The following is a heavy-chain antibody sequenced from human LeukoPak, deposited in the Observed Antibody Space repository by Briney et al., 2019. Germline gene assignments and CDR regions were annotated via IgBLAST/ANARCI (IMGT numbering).Heavy chain of an antibody. Sequence: ASVKVSFKASGYTFTNYGISWVRQAPGQGLEWMGWITPHSGNTHYARKFQDRVSMTTDTSTSTAYMELRSLRSDDTAVYYCAKPGGWAYNAYERRFAPWGQGTLVTVSS. J-gene: IGHJ5*02. V-gene: IGHV1-18*01. CDR3: AKPGGWAYNAYERRFAP. CDR2: ITPHSGNT. CDR1: GYTFTNYG. D-gene: IGHD5-24*01.